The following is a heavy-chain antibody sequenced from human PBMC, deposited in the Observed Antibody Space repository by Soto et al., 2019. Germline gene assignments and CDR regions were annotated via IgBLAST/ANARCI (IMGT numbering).Heavy chain of an antibody. J-gene: IGHJ6*02. V-gene: IGHV1-3*04. Sequence: ASLKVACKAAGYNLTTYAMLWVRQAPGQRPEWMGWINTGNGNTKYSPKFQGRVTITRDTSASTAYMELSSLKSEDTAVYYCARGERLYYYYSGMDVWGQGSTVTVSS. CDR1: GYNLTTYA. CDR3: ARGERLYYYYSGMDV. CDR2: INTGNGNT. D-gene: IGHD3-3*01.